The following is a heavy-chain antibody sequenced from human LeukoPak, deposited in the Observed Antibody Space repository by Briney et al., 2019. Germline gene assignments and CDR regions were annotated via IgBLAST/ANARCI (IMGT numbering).Heavy chain of an antibody. Sequence: GGSLRLSCAASEFTFSDYSMNWVRQAPGKGLEWVASISSSSRYIYYADSVKGRFTISRDNAKNSLYLQMNSLRAEDTAVYFCARVGALSSSWLLYWGQGTLVTVSS. J-gene: IGHJ4*02. CDR1: EFTFSDYS. CDR3: ARVGALSSSWLLY. CDR2: ISSSSRYI. D-gene: IGHD6-13*01. V-gene: IGHV3-21*01.